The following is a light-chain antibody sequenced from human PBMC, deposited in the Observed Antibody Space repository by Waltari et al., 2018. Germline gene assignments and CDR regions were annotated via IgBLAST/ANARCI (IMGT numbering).Light chain of an antibody. Sequence: QSPGTLSLSPGERATLSCWASQSVGKYLAWYQQKPGQAPRLLIYHTSNRATGIPDRFSGSGSGTDFSLTISRLEPEDFAVYYCQHYVRLPATFGQGTKVEIK. V-gene: IGKV3-20*01. CDR1: QSVGKY. J-gene: IGKJ1*01. CDR3: QHYVRLPAT. CDR2: HTS.